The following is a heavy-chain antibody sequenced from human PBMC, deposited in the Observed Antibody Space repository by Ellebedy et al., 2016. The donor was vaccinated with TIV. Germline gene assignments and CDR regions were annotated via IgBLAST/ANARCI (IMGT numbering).Heavy chain of an antibody. J-gene: IGHJ4*02. CDR1: GIIFTTYE. CDR2: IDGRGVTT. Sequence: GESLKISCEGSGIIFTTYEMSWVRQAPGKGLQWVSAIDGRGVTTYYADSLKGRFTISRDNSKNTVYLQMSSLRVDDTAIYYCAQIVGEPASAHWGQGTLVTVSS. D-gene: IGHD1-26*01. V-gene: IGHV3-23*01. CDR3: AQIVGEPASAH.